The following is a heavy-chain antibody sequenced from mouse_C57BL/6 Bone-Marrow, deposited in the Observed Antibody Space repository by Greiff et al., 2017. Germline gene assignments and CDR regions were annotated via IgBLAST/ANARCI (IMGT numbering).Heavy chain of an antibody. CDR2: IYPGSGST. Sequence: QVQLQQPGAELVKPGASVKMSCKASGYTFTSYWITWVKQRPGQGLEWIGDIYPGSGSTNYNEKFKSKATRTVDTSSSTAYMQLSSLTSEDSAICYCARFPTVALDVWGTGTTVTVSS. V-gene: IGHV1-55*01. CDR1: GYTFTSYW. J-gene: IGHJ1*03. D-gene: IGHD1-1*01. CDR3: ARFPTVALDV.